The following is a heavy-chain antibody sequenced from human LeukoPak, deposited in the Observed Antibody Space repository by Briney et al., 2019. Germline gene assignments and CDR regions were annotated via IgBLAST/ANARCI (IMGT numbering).Heavy chain of an antibody. D-gene: IGHD6-19*01. CDR3: ARDLEAYQAVAGTFWIDP. CDR1: GFTFSSYS. Sequence: GGSLRLSCAASGFTFSSYSMNWVRQAPGKGLEWVSSISSSGSYRNYADSVKGRFTISRDNAKNSLYLQMNSLRAEDTAVYYCARDLEAYQAVAGTFWIDPWGQGTLVTVSS. CDR2: ISSSGSYR. J-gene: IGHJ5*02. V-gene: IGHV3-21*01.